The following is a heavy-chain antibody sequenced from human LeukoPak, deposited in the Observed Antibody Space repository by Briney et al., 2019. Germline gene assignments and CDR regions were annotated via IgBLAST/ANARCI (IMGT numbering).Heavy chain of an antibody. CDR1: GGSFSDYY. D-gene: IGHD2-15*01. CDR2: IDHSGST. CDR3: ARHGTRSGGSWYFDN. V-gene: IGHV4-34*01. Sequence: PSETLSLTCAVYGGSFSDYYWSWIRQPPGKGLDWIGEIDHSGSTNYNPSLKSRVTISVDTSKNQFSLKLSSVTAADTAVYSCARHGTRSGGSWYFDNWGQGTLVTVSS. J-gene: IGHJ4*02.